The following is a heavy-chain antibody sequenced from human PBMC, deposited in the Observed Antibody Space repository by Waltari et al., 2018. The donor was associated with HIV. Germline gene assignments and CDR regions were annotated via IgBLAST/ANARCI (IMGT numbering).Heavy chain of an antibody. Sequence: QVQVVQSGAEVTKPGASVKISCTASGYTFSRYGMDWVRQAPGQRLEWMGRINAGNGDTKYSQKFQGRVTISRDTSASTAYMELSSLRSEDTAVYYCARTYDVLTGFGWFDPWGQGTLVTVSS. D-gene: IGHD3-9*01. CDR1: GYTFSRYG. V-gene: IGHV1-3*01. CDR3: ARTYDVLTGFGWFDP. J-gene: IGHJ5*02. CDR2: INAGNGDT.